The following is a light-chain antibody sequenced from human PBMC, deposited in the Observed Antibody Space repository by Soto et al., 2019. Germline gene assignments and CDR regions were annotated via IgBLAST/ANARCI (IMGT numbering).Light chain of an antibody. CDR2: SNT. CDR1: SSNIRSNY. V-gene: IGLV1-47*02. Sequence: QAVVTQPPSASGTPGQRVTISCSGSSSNIRSNYVYWYQQLPGTAPELLIYSNTQRPSGVPDRFSGSKSGTSASLAISGLRSEDEADYYCATWDDNLTVVVFGGGTKLTVL. J-gene: IGLJ2*01. CDR3: ATWDDNLTVVV.